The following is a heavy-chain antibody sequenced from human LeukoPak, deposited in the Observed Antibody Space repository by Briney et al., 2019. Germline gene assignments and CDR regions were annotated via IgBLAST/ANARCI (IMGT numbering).Heavy chain of an antibody. CDR1: GFTFSSYG. CDR3: ARVGWHSYGFLGY. V-gene: IGHV3-23*01. CDR2: ISGSGGST. D-gene: IGHD5-18*01. Sequence: GGTLRLSCAASGFTFSSYGMSWVRQAPGKGLEWVSAISGSGGSTYYADSVKGRFTISRDNSKNTLYLQMNSLRPEDTAVYYCARVGWHSYGFLGYWGQGTLVTVSS. J-gene: IGHJ4*02.